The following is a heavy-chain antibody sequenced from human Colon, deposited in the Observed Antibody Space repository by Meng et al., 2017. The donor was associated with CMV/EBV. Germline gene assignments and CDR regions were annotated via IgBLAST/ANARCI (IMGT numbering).Heavy chain of an antibody. CDR3: ARTSDISIFGVVMKNPYYFDY. Sequence: GDFYWNWIRQSPGQGLEWIGYSFYSGSTHYNPSLESRVTISLDTSKNQFSLRLRSVTAADTAVYYCARTSDISIFGVVMKNPYYFDYWGQGTLVTVSS. J-gene: IGHJ4*02. V-gene: IGHV4-30-4*01. CDR1: GDFY. CDR2: SFYSGST. D-gene: IGHD3-3*01.